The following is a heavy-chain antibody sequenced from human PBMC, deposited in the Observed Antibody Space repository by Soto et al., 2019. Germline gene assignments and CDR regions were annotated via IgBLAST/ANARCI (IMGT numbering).Heavy chain of an antibody. CDR2: ISSGGNTI. CDR3: ARGARYCSGPTCAKNPVDY. Sequence: QVQLVESGGGLVRPGGPLRLSCAASGFTFNDHYMNWIGQAPGKGLEWVSHISSGGNTIYYADSVKGRFTISRDNAKNSLYLHVTSLRADDTAVYYCARGARYCSGPTCAKNPVDYWGQGTLVTVSS. J-gene: IGHJ4*02. D-gene: IGHD2-2*01. CDR1: GFTFNDHY. V-gene: IGHV3-11*01.